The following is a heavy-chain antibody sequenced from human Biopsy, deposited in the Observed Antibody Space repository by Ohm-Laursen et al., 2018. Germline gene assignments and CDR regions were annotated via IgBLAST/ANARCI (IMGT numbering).Heavy chain of an antibody. CDR1: GFTFSNSG. Sequence: SLRLSCAASGFTFSNSGMHWVRQAPGKGLEWVAAISYDGSKTDYGDSVKGRLNISRDNSKNTLNLQMSSLRVEDTAVYFCAKDKGTFNFYYDGMDVWGQGTRVTVSS. J-gene: IGHJ6*02. D-gene: IGHD2/OR15-2a*01. CDR2: ISYDGSKT. CDR3: AKDKGTFNFYYDGMDV. V-gene: IGHV3-30*18.